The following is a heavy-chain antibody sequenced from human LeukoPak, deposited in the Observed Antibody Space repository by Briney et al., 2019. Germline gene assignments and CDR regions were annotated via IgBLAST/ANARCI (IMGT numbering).Heavy chain of an antibody. J-gene: IGHJ4*02. D-gene: IGHD3-10*01. V-gene: IGHV3-20*04. CDR2: LNWDGGTT. Sequence: GGSLRLSCAASGFTFGDYGMSWVRHAPGKGLEWVSGLNWDGGTTGHADSVKGRFTISRDNSKNMLYLQMNSLRAEDTALYYCAKDFRVYWGQGTLVTVSS. CDR3: AKDFRVY. CDR1: GFTFGDYG.